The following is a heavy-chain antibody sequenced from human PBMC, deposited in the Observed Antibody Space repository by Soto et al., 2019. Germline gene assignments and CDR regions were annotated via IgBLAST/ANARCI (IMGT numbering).Heavy chain of an antibody. V-gene: IGHV4-34*01. Sequence: QVQLQQWGAGLLKPSETLSLTCAVYGGSFSGYYWSWIRQPPGKGLEWIGEINHSGSTNYNPSLKSRVTISVDTSKNQFSLKLSSVTAADTAVYYCATTATSEYGDYLDYWGQGTLVTVSS. J-gene: IGHJ4*02. CDR2: INHSGST. D-gene: IGHD4-17*01. CDR1: GGSFSGYY. CDR3: ATTATSEYGDYLDY.